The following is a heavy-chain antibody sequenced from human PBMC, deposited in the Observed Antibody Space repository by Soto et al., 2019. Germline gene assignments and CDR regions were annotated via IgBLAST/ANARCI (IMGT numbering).Heavy chain of an antibody. V-gene: IGHV1-69*01. J-gene: IGHJ4*01. CDR1: GGSFSHFA. CDR2: IIPNLGTT. Sequence: QVQLVQSWAEVKKTGSSVTVSCTASGGSFSHFAIRWVRQAPGQGLEWMGGIIPNLGTTNYAQKFQGKVTITADETTRTAYLELRGLTSEAASVYCCARDVGGEATIRYCGHGTLVTVSS. D-gene: IGHD5-12*01. CDR3: ARDVGGEATIRY.